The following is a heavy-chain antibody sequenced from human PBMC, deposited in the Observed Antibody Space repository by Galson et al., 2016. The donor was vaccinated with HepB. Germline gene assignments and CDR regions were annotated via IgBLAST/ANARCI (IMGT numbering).Heavy chain of an antibody. CDR3: AKGRWDFDS. CDR2: ITSAGDKQ. V-gene: IGHV3-30*04. J-gene: IGHJ4*02. D-gene: IGHD5-24*01. Sequence: LRLSCAASGFSFNTYSMHWVRQAPGKGLEWVAAITSAGDKQYYTDSVRGRFTISRDNSKNTLYLQMHSLRGEDTAVYYCAKGRWDFDSWGQGTLVTVSS. CDR1: GFSFNTYS.